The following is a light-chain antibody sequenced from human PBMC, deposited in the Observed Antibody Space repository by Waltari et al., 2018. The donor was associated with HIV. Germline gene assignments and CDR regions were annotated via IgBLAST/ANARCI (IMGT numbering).Light chain of an antibody. CDR2: EDN. CDR3: QSYDSTNHVV. CDR1: SGSIGPHS. J-gene: IGLJ2*01. V-gene: IGLV6-57*02. Sequence: NFMLIQSHSVSESPGETVTISCPGSSGSIGPHSVHWSQQRPGSAPTTVIYEDNRRPSGVPDRFSGSIDSSSNSASLTISGLKTEDEADYYCQSYDSTNHVVFGGGTKLTVL.